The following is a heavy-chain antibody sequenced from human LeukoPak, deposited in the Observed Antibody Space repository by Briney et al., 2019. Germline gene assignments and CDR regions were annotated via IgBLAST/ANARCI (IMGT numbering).Heavy chain of an antibody. V-gene: IGHV3-11*04. Sequence: GGSLRLSCVASGFTFSDYFMSWIRQAPGKGLEWLSFINSAGDNVYYADSVKGRFTISRDNAKKTLYLEMNSVRMEDTAIYYCATSRVFDYWGQGTLVTVSS. CDR1: GFTFSDYF. CDR2: INSAGDNV. J-gene: IGHJ4*02. CDR3: ATSRVFDY.